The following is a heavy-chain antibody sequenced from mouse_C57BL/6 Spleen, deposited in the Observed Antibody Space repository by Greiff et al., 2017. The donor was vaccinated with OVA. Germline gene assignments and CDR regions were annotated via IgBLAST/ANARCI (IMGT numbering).Heavy chain of an antibody. CDR2: SRNKANDYTT. CDR3: ARDARGSYWYFDV. Sequence: EVQRVESGGGLVQSGRSLRLSCATSGFTFSDFYMEWVRQAPGKGLEWIAASRNKANDYTTEYSASVKGRFIVSRDTSQSLLYLQMNALRAEDTAIYYCARDARGSYWYFDVWGTGTTVTVSS. J-gene: IGHJ1*03. CDR1: GFTFSDFY. V-gene: IGHV7-1*01.